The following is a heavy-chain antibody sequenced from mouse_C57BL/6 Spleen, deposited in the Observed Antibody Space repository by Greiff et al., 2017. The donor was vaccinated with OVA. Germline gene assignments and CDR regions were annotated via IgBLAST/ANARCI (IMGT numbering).Heavy chain of an antibody. CDR1: GFTFSSYG. D-gene: IGHD1-1*01. CDR2: ISSGGSYT. CDR3: ARSTVADY. V-gene: IGHV5-6*01. Sequence: VQLQQSGGDLVKPGGSLKLSCAASGFTFSSYGMSWVRQTPDKRLEWVATISSGGSYTYYPDSVKGRFTISRDNAKNTLYLQMSSLKSEDTAMYYCARSTVADYWGQGTTLTVSS. J-gene: IGHJ2*01.